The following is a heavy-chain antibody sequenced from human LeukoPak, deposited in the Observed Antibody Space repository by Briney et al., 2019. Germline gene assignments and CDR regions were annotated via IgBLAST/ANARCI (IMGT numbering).Heavy chain of an antibody. Sequence: GASVKVSCKASGYTFTGYYMHWLRQAPGQGLEWMGRINPNSGGTNYAQKFQGRVTMTRDTSISTAYMELSRLRSDDTAVYYCARASSGWYYFDYWGQGTLVTVSS. V-gene: IGHV1-2*06. CDR2: INPNSGGT. CDR1: GYTFTGYY. CDR3: ARASSGWYYFDY. D-gene: IGHD6-19*01. J-gene: IGHJ4*02.